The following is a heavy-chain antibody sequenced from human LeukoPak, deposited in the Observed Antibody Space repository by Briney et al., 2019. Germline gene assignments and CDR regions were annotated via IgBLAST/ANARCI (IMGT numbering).Heavy chain of an antibody. V-gene: IGHV4-34*01. CDR3: ARRGRFGSNYFDY. Sequence: SETLSLTCAVYGGSFSGYYWSWIRQPPGKGLEWIGEINHSGSTNYNPSLKSRVTMSVDTSKNQFSLKLSSVTAADTAVYYCARRGRFGSNYFDYWGQGTLATVSS. CDR1: GGSFSGYY. D-gene: IGHD3-10*01. CDR2: INHSGST. J-gene: IGHJ4*02.